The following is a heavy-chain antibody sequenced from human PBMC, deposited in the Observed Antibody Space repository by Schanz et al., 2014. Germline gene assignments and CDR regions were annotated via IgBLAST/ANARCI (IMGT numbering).Heavy chain of an antibody. V-gene: IGHV3-53*01. CDR1: GFAVDNYY. Sequence: EVQLVASGGGLVQPGGSLRLSCAASGFAVDNYYMSCVRQAPGRGLEWVSIIFTDGRTYYADSVKGRFTISRDSSKSSLYLQMNSLRVEDTAVYYCAASSGWHPSTDYWGQGTLVTVSS. CDR3: AASSGWHPSTDY. J-gene: IGHJ4*02. CDR2: IFTDGRT. D-gene: IGHD6-19*01.